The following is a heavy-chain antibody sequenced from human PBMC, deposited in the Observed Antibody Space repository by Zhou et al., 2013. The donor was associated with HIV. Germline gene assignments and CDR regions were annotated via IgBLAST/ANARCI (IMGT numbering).Heavy chain of an antibody. D-gene: IGHD6-19*01. J-gene: IGHJ5*02. CDR1: GYTFTDFF. CDR2: VNPNSGNT. Sequence: QVQLVQSGAEVKKPGASVKVSCKASGYTFTDFFIHWVRQAPGQGLEWMGWVNPNSGNTGYAQKFQGRVTMTRNTSISTAYMELSSLRSEDTAVYYCARGNKYSSGWYFRGVIWLDPWGQGTQVTVSS. V-gene: IGHV1-8*02. CDR3: ARGNKYSSGWYFRGVIWLDP.